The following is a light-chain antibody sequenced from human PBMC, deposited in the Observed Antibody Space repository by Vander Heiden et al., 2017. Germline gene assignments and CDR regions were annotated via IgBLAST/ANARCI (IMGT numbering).Light chain of an antibody. CDR3: QRSYSTPSVPT. CDR1: QSISTY. J-gene: IGKJ4*02. Sequence: DIQMTQSPSPLSASVGDRITITCRASQSISTYLDWYQQKPGKAPELLISAASTLQSGIPTRSSVSGSGTDITLSISSLRPEDFETDVYQRSYSTPSVPTFGGGTKVEIK. CDR2: AAS. V-gene: IGKV1-39*01.